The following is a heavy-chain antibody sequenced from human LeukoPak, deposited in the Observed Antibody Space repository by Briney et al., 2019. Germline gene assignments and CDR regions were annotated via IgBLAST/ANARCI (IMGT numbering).Heavy chain of an antibody. CDR3: AREDDSSGYPYDY. D-gene: IGHD3-22*01. J-gene: IGHJ4*02. Sequence: GGSLGLSCAASGFTFSSYSMNWVRQAPGKGLEWVSSISSSSSYIYYADSVKGRFTISRDNAKNSLYLQMNSLRAEDTAVYYCAREDDSSGYPYDYWGQGTLVTVSS. V-gene: IGHV3-21*01. CDR1: GFTFSSYS. CDR2: ISSSSSYI.